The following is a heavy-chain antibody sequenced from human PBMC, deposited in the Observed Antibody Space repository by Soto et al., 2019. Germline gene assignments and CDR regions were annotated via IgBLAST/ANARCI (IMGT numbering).Heavy chain of an antibody. CDR3: ARDTSITIFGVVIPFDY. D-gene: IGHD3-3*01. J-gene: IGHJ4*02. Sequence: ASVKVSCKASGYTFTSYGISWVRQAPGQGLEWMGWISAYNGNTNYAQKLQGRVTMTTDTSTRTAYMELRSLRSDDTAVYYCARDTSITIFGVVIPFDYWGQGTLVTVSS. CDR1: GYTFTSYG. V-gene: IGHV1-18*01. CDR2: ISAYNGNT.